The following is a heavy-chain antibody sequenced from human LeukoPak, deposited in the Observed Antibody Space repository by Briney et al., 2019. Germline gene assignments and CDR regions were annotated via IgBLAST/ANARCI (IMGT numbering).Heavy chain of an antibody. Sequence: GGSLRLSCAASGFTFSNAWMSWVRQAPGKGLEWVGRIKSKTDGGTTDYAAPVKGRFTISRDDSKNTLYLQMNSLKTEDTAVYYCTTAIEWELLRGVLWGRGTLVTVSS. CDR3: TTAIEWELLRGVL. CDR1: GFTFSNAW. V-gene: IGHV3-15*01. D-gene: IGHD1-26*01. CDR2: IKSKTDGGTT. J-gene: IGHJ4*02.